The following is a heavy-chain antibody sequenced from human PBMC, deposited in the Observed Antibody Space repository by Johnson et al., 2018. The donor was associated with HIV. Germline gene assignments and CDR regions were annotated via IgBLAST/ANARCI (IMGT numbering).Heavy chain of an antibody. D-gene: IGHD6-13*01. CDR1: GFTFSSYG. J-gene: IGHJ3*02. V-gene: IGHV3-33*06. CDR2: IWYDRSNK. Sequence: RLVESGGGVVQPGRSLRLSCAASGFTFSSYGMHWVRQAPGKGLEWVAVIWYDRSNKYYADSVKGRFTISRENSKNTLYLQMNSLRAEDTAVYYCAKVPSSSWTSRPIWGQGTMVTVSS. CDR3: AKVPSSSWTSRPI.